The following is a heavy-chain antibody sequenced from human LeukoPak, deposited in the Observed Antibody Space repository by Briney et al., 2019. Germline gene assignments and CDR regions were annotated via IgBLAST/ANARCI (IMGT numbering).Heavy chain of an antibody. CDR1: GGSISSGGYY. J-gene: IGHJ4*02. CDR2: IYYSGST. CDR3: ARFTSILTGPFDY. V-gene: IGHV4-31*03. D-gene: IGHD3-9*01. Sequence: SETLSLTCTVSGGSISSGGYYWSWIRQHPGKGLEWTGYIYYSGSTYYNPSLKSRVTISVDTSKNQFSLKLSSVTAADTAVYYCARFTSILTGPFDYWGQGTLVTVSS.